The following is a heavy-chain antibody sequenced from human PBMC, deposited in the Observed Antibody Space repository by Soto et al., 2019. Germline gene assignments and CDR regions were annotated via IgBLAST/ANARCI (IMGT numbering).Heavy chain of an antibody. CDR1: GASISGSYYY. CDR3: ATSQKGYNWNYFDH. V-gene: IGHV4-39*01. CDR2: VFYTGFT. D-gene: IGHD1-20*01. J-gene: IGHJ4*02. Sequence: SETLSLTCAVSGASISGSYYYWAWLRQSPGKGPEWIGSVFYTGFTSYNPSLESRVSVSVDTSKSQFSLELSAVTAADTSVYYCATSQKGYNWNYFDHWGQGALVTVSS.